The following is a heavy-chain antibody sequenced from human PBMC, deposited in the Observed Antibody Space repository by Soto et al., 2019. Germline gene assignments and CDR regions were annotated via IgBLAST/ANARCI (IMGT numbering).Heavy chain of an antibody. J-gene: IGHJ5*02. CDR2: IYHSGHT. Sequence: SETLSLTCTVSGGSVSTSSYYWAWIRQPPGKGLEWIASIYHSGHTFYNPSLKSRVTISVDTSKNRFSLKLSSVSAADTAVYYCARQAPSDILTARGAWFDPWGQGTLVTAPQ. CDR3: ARQAPSDILTARGAWFDP. CDR1: GGSVSTSSYY. V-gene: IGHV4-39*01. D-gene: IGHD3-9*01.